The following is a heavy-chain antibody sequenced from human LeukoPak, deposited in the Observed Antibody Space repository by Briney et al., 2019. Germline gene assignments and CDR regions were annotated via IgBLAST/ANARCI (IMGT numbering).Heavy chain of an antibody. J-gene: IGHJ4*02. CDR3: AGAHYGDPVDY. CDR2: ISGYNGNT. D-gene: IGHD4-17*01. CDR1: GYTFSSYG. Sequence: ASVKVSCKASGYTFSSYGISWVRQAPGQGLEWMGWISGYNGNTNYAQNIQGRVTMTTDTSTSTAYMELRSLRSDDTAVYYCAGAHYGDPVDYWGQGTLVTVSS. V-gene: IGHV1-18*01.